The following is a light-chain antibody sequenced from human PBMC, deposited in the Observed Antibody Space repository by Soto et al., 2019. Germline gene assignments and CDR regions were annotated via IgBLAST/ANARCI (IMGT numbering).Light chain of an antibody. CDR1: QSVSSN. CDR3: QQYNNWPRT. J-gene: IGKJ1*01. CDR2: GAF. Sequence: EIVMTQFPATLSVSPGERATLSCRASQSVSSNLAWYQQKPGQAPRLLIYGAFTRTTGIPDRFSGSGSGTEFTLTISSPQSEDFAVYYCQQYNNWPRTFGQGTKVEIK. V-gene: IGKV3D-15*01.